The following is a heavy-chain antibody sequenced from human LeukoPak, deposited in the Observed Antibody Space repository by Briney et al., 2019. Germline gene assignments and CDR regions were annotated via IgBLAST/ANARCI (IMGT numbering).Heavy chain of an antibody. D-gene: IGHD4-11*01. J-gene: IGHJ6*03. Sequence: PSETLSLTCTVSGGSISSSSYYWGWIRQPPGKGLEWIGSIYYSGSTYYNPSLKSRVTISVDTSKNQFSLKLSSVTAADTAVYYCARGNLWDYRRYYYYMDVWGKGTTVTVSS. CDR3: ARGNLWDYRRYYYYMDV. CDR2: IYYSGST. V-gene: IGHV4-39*01. CDR1: GGSISSSSYY.